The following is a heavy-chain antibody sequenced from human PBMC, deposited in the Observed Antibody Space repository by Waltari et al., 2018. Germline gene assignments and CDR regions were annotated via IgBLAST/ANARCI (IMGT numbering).Heavy chain of an antibody. CDR2: ILPILETP. D-gene: IGHD2-8*02. Sequence: QVKLVQSGAEVKKPGSSVRVSCQTSGASINSYTITWVRQAPGQGLEWMGSILPILETPKYAQSLQDRLTITADESTNTAYMELSSLKSEDTAVYYCAREGRAGGRDVNYVYWGQGALVTVSS. V-gene: IGHV1-69*08. CDR3: AREGRAGGRDVNYVY. CDR1: GASINSYT. J-gene: IGHJ4*02.